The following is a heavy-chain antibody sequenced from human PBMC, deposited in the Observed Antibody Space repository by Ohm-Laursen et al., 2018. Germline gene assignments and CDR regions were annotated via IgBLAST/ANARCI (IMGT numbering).Heavy chain of an antibody. V-gene: IGHV3-66*01. CDR3: ARDRPSHH. J-gene: IGHJ5*02. Sequence: SLRLSCTASGFTFTSSWMSWVRQAPGKGLEWVSILYSGGSTYYADSVKGRFTISRDNLKNTLYLQMNSLRVEDTAVYYCARDRPSHHWGQGTLVTVSS. CDR2: LYSGGST. CDR1: GFTFTSSW.